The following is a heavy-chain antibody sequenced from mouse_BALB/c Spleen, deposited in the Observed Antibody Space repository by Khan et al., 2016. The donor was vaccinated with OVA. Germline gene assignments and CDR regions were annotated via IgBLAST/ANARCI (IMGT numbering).Heavy chain of an antibody. D-gene: IGHD2-14*01. CDR3: ASYRYDYFDY. J-gene: IGHJ2*01. CDR1: GYTFTTYW. Sequence: QVQLKQSGAELARPGASVKLSCKASGYTFTTYWMQWVKQRPEQGLEWIGTIYPGDGDTRYTQNFKDKATLTAYKSSSTAYMQLSSLASEDSAVYYCASYRYDYFDYWGQGTTLTVSS. CDR2: IYPGDGDT. V-gene: IGHV1-87*01.